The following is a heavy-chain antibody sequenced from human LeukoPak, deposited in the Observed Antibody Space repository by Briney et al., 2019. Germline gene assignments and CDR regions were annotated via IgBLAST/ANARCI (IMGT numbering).Heavy chain of an antibody. D-gene: IGHD2-2*01. J-gene: IGHJ4*02. CDR1: GYTFTSYG. V-gene: IGHV1-18*01. CDR3: AATPRGGCSSTSCYSFDY. CDR2: ISAYNGNT. Sequence: GASVKVSCKASGYTFTSYGISWVRQAPGQGLEWMGWISAYNGNTNYAQKLQGRVTMTTDTSTSTAYMELRSLRSDDTAVYYCAATPRGGCSSTSCYSFDYWGQRTLVTVSS.